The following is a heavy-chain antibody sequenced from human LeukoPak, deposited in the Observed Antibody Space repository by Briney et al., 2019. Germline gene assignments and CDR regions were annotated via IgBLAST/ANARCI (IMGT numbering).Heavy chain of an antibody. CDR1: GGTFSSYA. J-gene: IGHJ3*02. CDR3: ARDEGRGYSYGSGAFDI. D-gene: IGHD5-18*01. V-gene: IGHV1-69*13. Sequence: ASVKVSCKASGGTFSSYAISWVRQAPGQGLEWMGGIIPIFGTANYAQKFQGRVTITADESTSTAYMELSSLRSEDTAVYYCARDEGRGYSYGSGAFDIWGQGTMVTVSS. CDR2: IIPIFGTA.